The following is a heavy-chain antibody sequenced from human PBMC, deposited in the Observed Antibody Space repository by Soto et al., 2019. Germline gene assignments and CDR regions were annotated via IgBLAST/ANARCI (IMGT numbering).Heavy chain of an antibody. V-gene: IGHV3-7*05. D-gene: IGHD6-19*01. CDR2: INQDGSEK. J-gene: IGHJ4*02. CDR1: GFTFRNYY. Sequence: EVQLVESGGGLVQPGGSLKLSCAASGFTFRNYYMNWVRQAPWKGLEWVANINQDGSEKNYVDSVKGRFVITRDSAKNSLYLQMDSLRAEDTAVYYCGGGSGWTVEVWGQGTVVTVSS. CDR3: GGGSGWTVEV.